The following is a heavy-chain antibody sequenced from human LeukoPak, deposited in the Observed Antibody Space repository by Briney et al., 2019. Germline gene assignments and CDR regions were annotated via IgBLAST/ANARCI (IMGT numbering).Heavy chain of an antibody. CDR1: GGSISSSSYY. J-gene: IGHJ3*02. V-gene: IGHV4-39*07. D-gene: IGHD1-26*01. CDR3: ARGSGATYDAFDI. Sequence: PSETLSLTCTVSGGSISSSSYYWGWIRQPPGKGLEWIGSIYYSGSTYYNPSLKSRVTISVDTSKNQFSLKLSSVTAADTAVYYCARGSGATYDAFDIWGQGTMVTVSS. CDR2: IYYSGST.